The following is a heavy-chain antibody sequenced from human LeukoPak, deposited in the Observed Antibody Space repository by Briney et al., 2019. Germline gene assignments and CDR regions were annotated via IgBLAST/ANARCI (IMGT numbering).Heavy chain of an antibody. CDR3: ATHLGGYCSGGSCYYFDY. CDR1: GYTFTSYG. J-gene: IGHJ4*02. Sequence: ASVKVSCKASGYTFTSYGISWVRQAPGQGLEGMGWISAYNGNTNYAQKLQGRVTMTTDTSTSTAYMELRSLRSDDTAVYYCATHLGGYCSGGSCYYFDYWGQGTLVTVSS. CDR2: ISAYNGNT. V-gene: IGHV1-18*01. D-gene: IGHD2-15*01.